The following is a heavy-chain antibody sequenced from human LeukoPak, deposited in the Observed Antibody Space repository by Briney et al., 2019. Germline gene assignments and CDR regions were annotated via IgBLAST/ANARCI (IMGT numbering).Heavy chain of an antibody. CDR3: TTEGWVGPGDY. D-gene: IGHD1-26*01. J-gene: IGHJ4*02. CDR2: IRYDGSNK. Sequence: GGSLRLSCAASGFTFSSYGMHWVRQAPGKGLEWVAFIRYDGSNKYYADSVKGRFTISRDNSKNTLYLQMNSLKTEDTAVYYCTTEGWVGPGDYWGQGTLVTVSS. V-gene: IGHV3-30*02. CDR1: GFTFSSYG.